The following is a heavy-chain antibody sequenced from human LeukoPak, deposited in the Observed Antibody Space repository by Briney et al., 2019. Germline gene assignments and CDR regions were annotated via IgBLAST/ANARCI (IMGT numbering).Heavy chain of an antibody. CDR2: ISAYNGNT. CDR1: GYTFTSYG. D-gene: IGHD3-10*01. Sequence: GASVKVSCKASGYTFTSYGISWVRQAPGQGLEWMGWISAYNGNTNYAQKLQGRVTMTTDTSTSTAYMELRSLRSDDTAVYYCARDLAVLQWFGELLQDWFDPWGQGTLVTVSS. V-gene: IGHV1-18*01. CDR3: ARDLAVLQWFGELLQDWFDP. J-gene: IGHJ5*02.